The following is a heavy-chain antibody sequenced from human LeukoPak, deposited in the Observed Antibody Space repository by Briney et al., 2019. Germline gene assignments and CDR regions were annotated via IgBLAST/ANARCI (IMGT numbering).Heavy chain of an antibody. CDR3: ARGKHTAAIPDY. J-gene: IGHJ4*02. CDR2: IREDGNEK. D-gene: IGHD6-13*01. Sequence: GGSLRLSCAASGFTFSRHWMSWVRQAPGKGLEGVGNIREDGNEKYYVDSVRGRFTISRDNAKNTLYLQMNSLRAEDTAVYYCARGKHTAAIPDYWGQGTLVTVSS. CDR1: GFTFSRHW. V-gene: IGHV3-7*01.